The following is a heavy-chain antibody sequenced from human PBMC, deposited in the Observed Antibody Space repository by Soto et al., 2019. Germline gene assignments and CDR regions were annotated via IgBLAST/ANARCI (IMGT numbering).Heavy chain of an antibody. CDR1: GGSISSSNW. D-gene: IGHD6-19*01. CDR3: ARRVGLAVAGIDY. J-gene: IGHJ4*02. Sequence: QVQLQESGPGLVKPSGTLSLTCAVSGGSISSSNWWSWVRQPPGKGLEWIGEIYHSGSTNYNPSLNTRLTISVDTSKNHFSLKLSSVTAADTAVYYCARRVGLAVAGIDYWGQGTLVTVSS. V-gene: IGHV4-4*02. CDR2: IYHSGST.